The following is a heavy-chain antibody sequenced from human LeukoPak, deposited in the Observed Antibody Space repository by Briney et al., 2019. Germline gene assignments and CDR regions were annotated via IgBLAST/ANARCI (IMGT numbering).Heavy chain of an antibody. CDR3: AKYAPPTTVVTRFFDY. CDR2: IGSDGGGI. CDR1: GSTFSNYA. D-gene: IGHD4-23*01. Sequence: GGSLRLSCAASGSTFSNYAMTWVRQAPGKGLEWVSVIGSDGGGIQYADSVKGRFSISRDNSKNTLYLQMNSLRVEDTAVYYCAKYAPPTTVVTRFFDYWGQGTLVTVSS. V-gene: IGHV3-23*01. J-gene: IGHJ4*02.